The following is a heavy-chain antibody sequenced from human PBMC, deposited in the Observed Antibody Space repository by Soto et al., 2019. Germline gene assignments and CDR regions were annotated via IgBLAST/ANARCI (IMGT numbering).Heavy chain of an antibody. Sequence: GGSLRLSCAASGFTFSSYAMHWVRQAPGKGLEWVAVISYDGSNKYYADSVKGRFTISRDNSKNTLYLQMNSLRAEDTAVYYCARPTLRMQLEQQLVRSAFDIWGQGTMVTVSS. D-gene: IGHD6-13*01. J-gene: IGHJ3*02. CDR3: ARPTLRMQLEQQLVRSAFDI. CDR1: GFTFSSYA. CDR2: ISYDGSNK. V-gene: IGHV3-30-3*01.